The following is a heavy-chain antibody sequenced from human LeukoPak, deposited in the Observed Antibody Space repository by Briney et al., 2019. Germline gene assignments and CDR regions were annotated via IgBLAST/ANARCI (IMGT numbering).Heavy chain of an antibody. V-gene: IGHV3-74*01. CDR1: GFTFSNYW. D-gene: IGHD4-23*01. J-gene: IGHJ3*02. Sequence: GESLRLSCAASGFTFSNYWMHWVRQAPGKGLVWVSRVNDGGSSSNYADFAKGRFTVSRDNAKNTLYLQMNNLGAEDTAVYYCARVRVGGNRAFDIWGQGTMVTVSS. CDR2: VNDGGSSS. CDR3: ARVRVGGNRAFDI.